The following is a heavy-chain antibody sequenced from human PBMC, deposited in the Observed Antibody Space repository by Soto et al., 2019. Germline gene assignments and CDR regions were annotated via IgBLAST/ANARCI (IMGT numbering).Heavy chain of an antibody. CDR1: GFTFSSYA. CDR3: AKSRPPSYYYDFWSGDAFDI. V-gene: IGHV3-23*01. CDR2: ISGSGGST. D-gene: IGHD3-3*01. Sequence: GSLRLSCAASGFTFSSYAMSWVRQAPGKGLEWVSAISGSGGSTYYADSVKGRFTISRDNSKNTLYLQMNSLRAEDTAVYYCAKSRPPSYYYDFWSGDAFDIWGQGTMVTVS. J-gene: IGHJ3*02.